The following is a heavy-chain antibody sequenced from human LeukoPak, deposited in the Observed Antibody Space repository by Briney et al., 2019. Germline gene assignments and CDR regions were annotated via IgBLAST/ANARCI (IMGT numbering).Heavy chain of an antibody. V-gene: IGHV3-7*02. CDR2: IKQDGSEK. J-gene: IGHJ4*02. Sequence: PGGSLRLSCAASGFTFSTYWVNWVRQAPGKGLEWVANIKQDGSEKYYVDSVEGRFSISRDNAKNSLYLQMNSLRAEDTAVYYCASPQYYFDYWGQGTLVTVSS. CDR1: GFTFSTYW. D-gene: IGHD5-24*01. CDR3: ASPQYYFDY.